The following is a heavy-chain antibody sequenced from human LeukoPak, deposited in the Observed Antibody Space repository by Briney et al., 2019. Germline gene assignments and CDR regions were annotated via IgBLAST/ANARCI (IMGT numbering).Heavy chain of an antibody. Sequence: SGPTLSNPPQTLTLTCIFSVFSLSTSGVGVGWIREPAGKALVWLALIYWDDDKRYSPSMKSRLIITKDTTKTQVVLIMTNMEPVDTATYYCAHRGSSGYYGGVYWGQGILVTVSS. V-gene: IGHV2-5*02. J-gene: IGHJ4*02. D-gene: IGHD3-22*01. CDR2: IYWDDDK. CDR3: AHRGSSGYYGGVY. CDR1: VFSLSTSGVG.